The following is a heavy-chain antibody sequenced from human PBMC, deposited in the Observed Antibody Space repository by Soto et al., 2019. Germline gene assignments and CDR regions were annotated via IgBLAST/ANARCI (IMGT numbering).Heavy chain of an antibody. D-gene: IGHD6-19*01. V-gene: IGHV3-21*01. CDR1: GFTFSSFR. CDR2: ISSSSSSI. Sequence: SGGSLRLSCAASGFTFSSFRMNWVRQAPGKGLEWVSSISSSSSSIYYADSVKGRFTISRDNSKNSLYLQMNSLRADDTAVYYCARVTSGWPHFFGHWGQGTLVTVS. CDR3: ARVTSGWPHFFGH. J-gene: IGHJ4*02.